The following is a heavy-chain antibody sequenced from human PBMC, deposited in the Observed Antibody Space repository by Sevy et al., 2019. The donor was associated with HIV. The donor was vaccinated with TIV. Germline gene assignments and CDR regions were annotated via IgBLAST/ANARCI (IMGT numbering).Heavy chain of an antibody. Sequence: GGSLRLSCAASGFTVSNSYMSWVRQAPGKGLEWVSIIYSGVTKSYADSGWVRFTISRDNSKNTLYLQMNSLRAEDTAVYYCARLSVYYYDSSGYYTTGNAFDIWGQGTMVTVSS. V-gene: IGHV3-53*01. CDR3: ARLSVYYYDSSGYYTTGNAFDI. J-gene: IGHJ3*02. CDR1: GFTVSNSY. CDR2: IYSGVTK. D-gene: IGHD3-22*01.